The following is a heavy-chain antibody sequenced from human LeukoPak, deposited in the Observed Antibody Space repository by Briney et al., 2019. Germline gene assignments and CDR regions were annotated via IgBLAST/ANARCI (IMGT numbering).Heavy chain of an antibody. V-gene: IGHV3-30*18. CDR2: ISYDGSNK. Sequence: GGSLRPSCAASGFTFSSYGMHWVRQAPGRGLEWVAVISYDGSNKYYADSVKGRFTISRDNSKNTLYQQMNSLRAEDTAVYYCAKETSAREIVVAFYDYWGQGTLVTVSS. J-gene: IGHJ4*02. D-gene: IGHD3-22*01. CDR1: GFTFSSYG. CDR3: AKETSAREIVVAFYDY.